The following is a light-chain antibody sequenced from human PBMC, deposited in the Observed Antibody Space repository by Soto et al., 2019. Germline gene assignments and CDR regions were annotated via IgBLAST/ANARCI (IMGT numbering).Light chain of an antibody. Sequence: EIVMTQSPATLAASPGERVTLSCRARQTVSTNLAWYQQKRGQAPRLLIYSDSTRATDFPARFIGSGSGTEFTLTISSLQSEDFGVYYCQQYYYRPPYTFGQGTKLEIK. J-gene: IGKJ2*01. CDR1: QTVSTN. V-gene: IGKV3-15*01. CDR3: QQYYYRPPYT. CDR2: SDS.